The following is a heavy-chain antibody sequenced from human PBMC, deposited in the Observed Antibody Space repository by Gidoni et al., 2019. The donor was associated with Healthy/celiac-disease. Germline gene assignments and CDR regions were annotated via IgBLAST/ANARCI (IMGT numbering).Heavy chain of an antibody. CDR1: GGSFSGYY. Sequence: QVQLQQWGAGLLKPSETLSLTCAVYGGSFSGYYWRWIRQPPGKGLEWIGEINHSGSTNYNPSLKSRVTISVDTSKNQFSLKLSSVTAADTAVYYCARGPRVEGRITMVRGVSSRYYYGMDVWGQGTTVTVSS. D-gene: IGHD3-10*01. CDR2: INHSGST. V-gene: IGHV4-34*01. J-gene: IGHJ6*02. CDR3: ARGPRVEGRITMVRGVSSRYYYGMDV.